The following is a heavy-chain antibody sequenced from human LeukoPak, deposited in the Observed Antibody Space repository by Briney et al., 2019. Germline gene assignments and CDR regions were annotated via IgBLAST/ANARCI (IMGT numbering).Heavy chain of an antibody. D-gene: IGHD3-3*01. Sequence: GASVKVSCKASGYTFTSYAMNWVRQAPGQGLEWMGGINTNTGNQTYAQGFTGRFVFSLDTSVSTAYLQISSLKAEDTAVYYCARDHPYYDFWSGYWYLDYYGMDVWGQGTTVTVSS. CDR2: INTNTGNQ. CDR3: ARDHPYYDFWSGYWYLDYYGMDV. CDR1: GYTFTSYA. J-gene: IGHJ6*02. V-gene: IGHV7-4-1*02.